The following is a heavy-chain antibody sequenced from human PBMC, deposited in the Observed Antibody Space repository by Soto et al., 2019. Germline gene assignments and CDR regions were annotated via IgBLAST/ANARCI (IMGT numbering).Heavy chain of an antibody. CDR1: GGSISAYF. CDR2: IYYSGDT. CDR3: ARASSTWYWDY. Sequence: QVQLQESGPGLVKPSETLSLSCTVSGGSISAYFWTWIRQPPGKGLEWIGYIYYSGDTNYNPSLKRRVTISVDTSKNQFSLKLSSVTATDTAVYYCARASSTWYWDYWGRGTLVTVSS. V-gene: IGHV4-59*01. J-gene: IGHJ4*02. D-gene: IGHD6-13*01.